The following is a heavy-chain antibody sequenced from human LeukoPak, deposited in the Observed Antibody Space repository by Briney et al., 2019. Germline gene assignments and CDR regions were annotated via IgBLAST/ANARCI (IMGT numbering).Heavy chain of an antibody. CDR3: ARGEAVAGISY. D-gene: IGHD6-19*01. J-gene: IGHJ4*02. Sequence: PSETLSLTCAVYGGSFSGYHWSWIRQPPGKGLEWIGEINHSGSTNYNPSLKSRVTISVDTSKNQFSLKLSSVTAADTAVYYCARGEAVAGISYWGQGTLVTVSS. V-gene: IGHV4-34*01. CDR1: GGSFSGYH. CDR2: INHSGST.